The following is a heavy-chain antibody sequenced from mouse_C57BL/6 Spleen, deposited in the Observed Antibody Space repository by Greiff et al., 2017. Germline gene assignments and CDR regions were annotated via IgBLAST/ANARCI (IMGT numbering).Heavy chain of an antibody. V-gene: IGHV1-18*01. CDR2: INPNNGGT. CDR1: GYTFTDYN. Sequence: VQLQQSGPELVKPGASVKIPCKASGYTFTDYNMDWVNQSHGKSLEWIGDINPNNGGTIYNQKFKGKATLTVDKSSSTAYMELRSLTSEDTAVYYCARGALYYSNSWFAYWGQGTLVTVSA. D-gene: IGHD2-5*01. J-gene: IGHJ3*01. CDR3: ARGALYYSNSWFAY.